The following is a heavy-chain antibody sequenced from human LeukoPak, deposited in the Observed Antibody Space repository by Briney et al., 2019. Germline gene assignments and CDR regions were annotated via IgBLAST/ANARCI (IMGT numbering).Heavy chain of an antibody. D-gene: IGHD2-15*01. J-gene: IGHJ5*02. CDR1: GDSISSYY. CDR3: ARDLGDCSGGSCYRGWFDP. V-gene: IGHV4-59*01. CDR2: SSYSGST. Sequence: SETLSLTCTVSGDSISSYYWSWVRQPPGKGLEWIGYSSYSGSTNYNPSLKSRVTISVDTSKNQFPLKLSSVTAADTAVYYCARDLGDCSGGSCYRGWFDPWGQGTLVTVSS.